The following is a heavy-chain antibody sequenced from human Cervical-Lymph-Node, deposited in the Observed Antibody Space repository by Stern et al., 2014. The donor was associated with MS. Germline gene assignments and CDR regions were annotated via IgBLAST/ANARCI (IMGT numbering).Heavy chain of an antibody. J-gene: IGHJ4*02. CDR1: GYTFNRYA. V-gene: IGHV7-4-1*02. Sequence: MQLVESGSEMKKPGASVKVSCKASGYTFNRYAISWVRQAPGQGLEWMGWINTNTGYPTFARGFSGRFVFTLDTSASTAYLQINSLKAEDTAVYYCARPITGADHAFDYWGQGTLVTVSS. D-gene: IGHD6-13*01. CDR3: ARPITGADHAFDY. CDR2: INTNTGYP.